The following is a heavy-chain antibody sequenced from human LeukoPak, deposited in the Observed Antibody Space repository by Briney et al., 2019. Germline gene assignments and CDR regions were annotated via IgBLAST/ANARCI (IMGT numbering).Heavy chain of an antibody. D-gene: IGHD4-23*01. Sequence: GSLKLSCAASGFTFSNYAMHWVRQAPGKVLDWLAFIRYNGTNKNYADSVKGRFTISRDNSKNALYLEMSSLRLEDTAVYYCVRGNEIDYWGQGTLVTVSS. CDR2: IRYNGTNK. V-gene: IGHV3-30*02. CDR1: GFTFSNYA. J-gene: IGHJ4*02. CDR3: VRGNEIDY.